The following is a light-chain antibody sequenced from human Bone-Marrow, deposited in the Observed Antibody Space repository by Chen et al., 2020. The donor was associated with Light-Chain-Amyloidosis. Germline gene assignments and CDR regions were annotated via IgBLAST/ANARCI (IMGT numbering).Light chain of an antibody. V-gene: IGLV3-25*03. CDR3: QSADSSGTYEVI. J-gene: IGLJ2*01. CDR1: DLPTKY. Sequence: SYELTQPPSVSVSPGPTARITCSGDDLPTKYAYWYQQKPGQAPVLVIHRDTERPSGISERFSGSSSGTTATLTISAVQAEDEADYHCQSADSSGTYEVIFGGGTKLTVL. CDR2: RDT.